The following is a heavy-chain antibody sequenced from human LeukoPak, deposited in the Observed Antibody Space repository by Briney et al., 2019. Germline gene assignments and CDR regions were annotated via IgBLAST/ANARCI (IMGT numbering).Heavy chain of an antibody. CDR1: GGSISSGSYY. CDR3: ARDLSGWYSAWFDP. CDR2: IYTGGST. V-gene: IGHV4-61*02. D-gene: IGHD6-19*01. J-gene: IGHJ5*02. Sequence: SQTLSLTCTVSGGSISSGSYYWRWIRQPAGKGLEWIGRIYTGGSTHYNPSLKSRVTISVDTSKNQFSLKLSSVTAADTAVYYCARDLSGWYSAWFDPWGQGTLVTVSS.